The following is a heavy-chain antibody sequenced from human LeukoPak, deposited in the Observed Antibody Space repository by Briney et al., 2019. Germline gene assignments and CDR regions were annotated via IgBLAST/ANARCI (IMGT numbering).Heavy chain of an antibody. CDR3: ASGGYSFFY. D-gene: IGHD5-18*01. CDR2: IKQDGSEK. Sequence: GGSLRLSCAASGFSFSSYWMNWVRQAPGKGLEWVANIKQDGSEKYYVDSVKGRFTIFRDNAKNSLYLQMNSLRAEDTAVYYCASGGYSFFYWGQGTLVTVSS. CDR1: GFSFSSYW. J-gene: IGHJ4*02. V-gene: IGHV3-7*03.